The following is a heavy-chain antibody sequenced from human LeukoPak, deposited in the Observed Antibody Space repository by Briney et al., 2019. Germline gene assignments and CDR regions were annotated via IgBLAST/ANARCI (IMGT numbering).Heavy chain of an antibody. D-gene: IGHD3-22*01. CDR2: ISGSGGST. CDR3: AKEDENYYDSSGYYFFDY. V-gene: IGHV3-23*01. CDR1: GFTFTTHA. Sequence: GGSLRLSCAASGFTFTTHAMSWVRQAPGKGLEWVSAISGSGGSTYHADSVKGRFTISRDNSKNTLYLQMNSLRAEDTAVYYCAKEDENYYDSSGYYFFDYWGQGTLVTISS. J-gene: IGHJ4*02.